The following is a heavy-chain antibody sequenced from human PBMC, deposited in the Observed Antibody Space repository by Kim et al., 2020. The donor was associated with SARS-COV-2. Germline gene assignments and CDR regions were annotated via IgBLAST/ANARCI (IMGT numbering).Heavy chain of an antibody. D-gene: IGHD3-22*01. J-gene: IGHJ4*02. CDR3: ARDLYDSSGLVMGIYYFDY. V-gene: IGHV4-39*07. Sequence: SRVTISVDTSKNQFSLKLSSVTAADTAVYYCARDLYDSSGLVMGIYYFDYWGQGTLVTVSS.